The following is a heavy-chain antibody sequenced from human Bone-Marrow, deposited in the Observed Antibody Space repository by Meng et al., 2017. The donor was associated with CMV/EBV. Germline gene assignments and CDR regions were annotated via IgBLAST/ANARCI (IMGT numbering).Heavy chain of an antibody. CDR3: TTVYIVLISSNDY. CDR2: IRYDGGNR. Sequence: GGSLRLSCVASRFIFSNYGMHWVRQAPGKGLEWVAYIRYDGGNRHYADSVMGRFTISRDNSKNTVYLQMNSLKTEDTAVYYCTTVYIVLISSNDYWGQGTLVTVSS. V-gene: IGHV3-30*02. CDR1: RFIFSNYG. J-gene: IGHJ4*02. D-gene: IGHD2-8*01.